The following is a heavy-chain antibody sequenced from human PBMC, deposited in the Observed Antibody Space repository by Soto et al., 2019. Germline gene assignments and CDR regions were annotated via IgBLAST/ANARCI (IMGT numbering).Heavy chain of an antibody. CDR1: GVSISSDGYY. V-gene: IGHV4-31*03. D-gene: IGHD1-26*01. CDR2: IYHSWST. CDR3: ARGRRGAGLTFYFDY. Sequence: QVQLQESGPGLVKPSQTLSLTCNVSGVSISSDGYYWTRIRQHPGRGLEHPGKGLEWIGYIYHSWSTYFNPSLESRITMSVDTSNSHFSLNLSSVTAADTAVYYCARGRRGAGLTFYFDYWGQGALVTVSS. J-gene: IGHJ4*02.